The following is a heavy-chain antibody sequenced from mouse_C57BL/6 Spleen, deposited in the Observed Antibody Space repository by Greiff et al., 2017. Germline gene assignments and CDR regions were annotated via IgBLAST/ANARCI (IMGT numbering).Heavy chain of an antibody. CDR3: ARRFPDYDWYFDV. J-gene: IGHJ1*03. Sequence: VQLQQSDAELVKPGASVKISCKVSGYTFTDHTIHWMKQRPEQGLEWIGYIYPRDGSTKYNEKFKGKATLTADKSSSTAYMQLNSLTSEDSAGYFCARRFPDYDWYFDVWGTGTTVTVSS. CDR1: GYTFTDHT. V-gene: IGHV1-78*01. D-gene: IGHD2-4*01. CDR2: IYPRDGST.